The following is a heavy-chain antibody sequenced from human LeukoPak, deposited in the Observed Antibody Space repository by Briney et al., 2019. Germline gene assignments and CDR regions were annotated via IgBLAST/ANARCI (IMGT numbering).Heavy chain of an antibody. V-gene: IGHV5-51*01. CDR1: GYSFTSYW. CDR2: IYPGDSDT. Sequence: GESLKISCKGSGYSFTSYWIGWVRQMPGKGLEWMGIIYPGDSDTRYSPSFQGQVTISADKSISTAYLQWSSLKASDTAMYYCARHKGDSSLKNWFDPWGQGTLVTVSS. J-gene: IGHJ5*02. D-gene: IGHD3-22*01. CDR3: ARHKGDSSLKNWFDP.